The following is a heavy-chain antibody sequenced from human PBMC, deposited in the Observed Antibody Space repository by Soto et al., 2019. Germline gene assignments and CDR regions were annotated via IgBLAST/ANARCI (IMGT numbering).Heavy chain of an antibody. V-gene: IGHV3-48*01. CDR3: VRDADSSYCTSLDP. CDR2: ISSSSSTI. CDR1: GFTFSSYS. D-gene: IGHD2-8*01. J-gene: IGHJ5*02. Sequence: GGSLRLSCAAPGFTFSSYSMNWVRQAPGKGLEWVSYISSSSSTIYYADSVKGRFTISRDNAKNSLYLQMNSLRAEDTAVYYCVRDADSSYCTSLDPWGQGSLVIVSS.